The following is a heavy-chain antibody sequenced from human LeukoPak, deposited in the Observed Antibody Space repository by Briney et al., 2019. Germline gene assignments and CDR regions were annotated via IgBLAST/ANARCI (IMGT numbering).Heavy chain of an antibody. Sequence: PGGSLRLSCAASGFTFSSYSMSWVRQAPGKGLEWVSSISSSSSYVYYADSVKGRFTISRDNAKNSLYLQMNSLRAEDTAVYYCAREQYNYYDSSGYADFDYWGQGTLVTVSS. CDR3: AREQYNYYDSSGYADFDY. D-gene: IGHD3-22*01. J-gene: IGHJ4*02. V-gene: IGHV3-21*01. CDR2: ISSSSSYV. CDR1: GFTFSSYS.